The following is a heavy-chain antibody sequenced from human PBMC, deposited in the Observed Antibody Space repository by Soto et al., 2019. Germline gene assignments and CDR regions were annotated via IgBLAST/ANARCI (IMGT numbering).Heavy chain of an antibody. D-gene: IGHD3-3*01. Sequence: SLRLSCAASGFTFDDYAMHWVRQAPGKGLEWVSGISWNSGSIGYADSVKGRFTISRDNAKNSLYLQMNSLRAEDTALYYCAARITIFGVTVAPFDYWGQGTLVTVSS. CDR2: ISWNSGSI. J-gene: IGHJ4*02. CDR1: GFTFDDYA. V-gene: IGHV3-9*01. CDR3: AARITIFGVTVAPFDY.